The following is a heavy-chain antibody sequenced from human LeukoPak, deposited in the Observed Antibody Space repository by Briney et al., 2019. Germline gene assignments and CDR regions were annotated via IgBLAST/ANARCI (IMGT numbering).Heavy chain of an antibody. J-gene: IGHJ4*02. Sequence: ASVKVSCKASGYTFTSYGISWVRQGPGQGLEWMGWISAYNGNTNYAQKLQGRVTMTTDTSTSTAYMELRSLRSDDTAVYYCASTVPYCSGGSCRRYYYFDYWGQGTLVTVSS. CDR3: ASTVPYCSGGSCRRYYYFDY. CDR1: GYTFTSYG. V-gene: IGHV1-18*01. CDR2: ISAYNGNT. D-gene: IGHD2-15*01.